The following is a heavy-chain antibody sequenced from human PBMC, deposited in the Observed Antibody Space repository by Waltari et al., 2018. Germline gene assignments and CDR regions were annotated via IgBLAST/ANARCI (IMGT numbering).Heavy chain of an antibody. CDR2: IIPIFGTA. CDR3: AGKRYCSSTSCPLQYTYYYYYMDV. Sequence: QVQLVQSGAEVKKPGSSVKVSCKASGGTFSSYAISWVRQAPGQGLEWMGGIIPIFGTANYAQKFQGRVTITADESTSTAYMELSSLRSEDTAVYYCAGKRYCSSTSCPLQYTYYYYYMDVWGKGTTVTISS. V-gene: IGHV1-69*12. J-gene: IGHJ6*03. D-gene: IGHD2-2*01. CDR1: GGTFSSYA.